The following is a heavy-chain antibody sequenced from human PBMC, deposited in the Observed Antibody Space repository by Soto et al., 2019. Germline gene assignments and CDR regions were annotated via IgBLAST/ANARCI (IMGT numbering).Heavy chain of an antibody. Sequence: TPSVTCTVSGGSISSGGYYWSWIRQHPGKGLEWIGYIYYSGSTYYNPSLKSRVTISVDTSKNQFSLKLSSVTAADTAVYYCARRPLRYFRFGPWGQGTLVTSPQ. D-gene: IGHD3-9*01. CDR1: GGSISSGGYY. CDR3: ARRPLRYFRFGP. V-gene: IGHV4-31*03. CDR2: IYYSGST. J-gene: IGHJ5*02.